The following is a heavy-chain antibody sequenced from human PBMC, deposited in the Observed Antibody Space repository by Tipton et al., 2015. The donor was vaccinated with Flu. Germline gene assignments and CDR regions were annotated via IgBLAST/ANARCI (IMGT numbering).Heavy chain of an antibody. J-gene: IGHJ4*02. V-gene: IGHV4-61*02. CDR1: GGSMGSGSFY. CDR3: ARLRLGRHLSDFDY. CDR2: IYNTGST. D-gene: IGHD3-16*01. Sequence: TLSLTCTVSGGSMGSGSFYWSWIRQPAGKGLEWIGRIYNTGSTDYNPSLKSRVTISIDTSEKQFSLQLTSVTAADTAVYYCARLRLGRHLSDFDYWGQGTLVTVSS.